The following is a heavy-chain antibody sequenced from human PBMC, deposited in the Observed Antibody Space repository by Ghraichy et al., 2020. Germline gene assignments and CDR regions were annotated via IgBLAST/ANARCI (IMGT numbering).Heavy chain of an antibody. D-gene: IGHD6-19*01. CDR3: ARQQQWKYYYYYYGMDV. CDR1: GGSISSYY. J-gene: IGHJ6*02. Sequence: SETLSLTCTVSGGSISSYYWSWIRQPPGKGLEWIGYIYYSGSTNYNPSLKSRVTISVDTSKNQFSLKLSSVTAADTAVYYCARQQQWKYYYYYYGMDVWGQGTTVTVSS. CDR2: IYYSGST. V-gene: IGHV4-59*08.